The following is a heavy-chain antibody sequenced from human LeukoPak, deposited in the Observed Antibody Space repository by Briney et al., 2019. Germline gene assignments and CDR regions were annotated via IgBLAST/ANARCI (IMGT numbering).Heavy chain of an antibody. J-gene: IGHJ4*02. CDR2: TYYSGST. CDR1: GGSISSTSYY. D-gene: IGHD4-17*01. Sequence: SETLSLTCSVSGGSISSTSYYWGWIRQPPGKGLEWIGSTYYSGSTYYNPSLKSRVTISVDTSKNQFSLKLSSVTAADTAVYYCATQGGVTTYGSNYWGQGTLVTVSS. CDR3: ATQGGVTTYGSNY. V-gene: IGHV4-39*07.